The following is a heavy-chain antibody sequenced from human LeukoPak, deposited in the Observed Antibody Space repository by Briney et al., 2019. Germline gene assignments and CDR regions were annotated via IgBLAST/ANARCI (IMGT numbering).Heavy chain of an antibody. V-gene: IGHV1-8*01. Sequence: AASVKISCKASGYTFTSYDINWVRQATGQGLEWMGWMNPNSGNTGYAQKFQGRVTMTRNTSISTAYMELSSLRSEDTAVYYCARAGVPAAEGEDYWGQGTLVTVSS. D-gene: IGHD2-2*01. CDR3: ARAGVPAAEGEDY. J-gene: IGHJ4*02. CDR1: GYTFTSYD. CDR2: MNPNSGNT.